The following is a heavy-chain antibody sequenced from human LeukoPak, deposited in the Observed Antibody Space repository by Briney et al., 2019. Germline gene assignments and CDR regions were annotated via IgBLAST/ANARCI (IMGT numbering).Heavy chain of an antibody. CDR1: GGTFSSYT. CDR2: IIPILGIA. V-gene: IGHV1-69*02. D-gene: IGHD3-22*01. CDR3: ARFYYYDSSGYQGGYYYMDV. J-gene: IGHJ6*03. Sequence: SVKVSCKASGGTFSSYTISWVRQAPGQGLEWMGRIIPILGIANYAQKFQGRVTITADKSTSTAYMELSSLRSEDTAVYYCARFYYYDSSGYQGGYYYMDVWGKGTTVTVSS.